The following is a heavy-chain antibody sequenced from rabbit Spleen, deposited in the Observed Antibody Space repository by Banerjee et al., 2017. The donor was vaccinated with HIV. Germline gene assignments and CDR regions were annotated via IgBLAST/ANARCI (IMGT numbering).Heavy chain of an antibody. V-gene: IGHV1S7*01. Sequence: QLKETGGGLVQPGGSLTLSCKASRFDFSTYSMSWVRQAPGKGLEWIGYIDPLFDNTYYANWVNGRFSISRENTHNTLYLQLSSLTAADTATYFCVRDQAGYAGYGPYYFYLWGPGTLVTVS. J-gene: IGHJ4*01. CDR3: VRDQAGYAGYGPYYFYL. D-gene: IGHD7-1*01. CDR1: RFDFSTYS. CDR2: IDPLFDNT.